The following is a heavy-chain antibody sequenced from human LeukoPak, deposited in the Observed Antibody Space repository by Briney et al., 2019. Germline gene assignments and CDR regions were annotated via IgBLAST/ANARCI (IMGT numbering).Heavy chain of an antibody. D-gene: IGHD6-19*01. V-gene: IGHV3-30-3*01. CDR3: AREDSSGWYYFGY. CDR2: ISYDGSNK. J-gene: IGHJ4*02. CDR1: GFTFSSYA. Sequence: GGSLRLSCAASGFTFSSYAMHWVRQAPGKGLEWVAVISYDGSNKYYADSVKGRFTISRDNSKNTLYLQMNSLRAEDTAVYYCAREDSSGWYYFGYRGQGTLVTVSS.